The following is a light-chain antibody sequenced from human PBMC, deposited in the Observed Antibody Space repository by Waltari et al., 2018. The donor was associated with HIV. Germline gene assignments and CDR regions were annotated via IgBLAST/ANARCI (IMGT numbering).Light chain of an antibody. Sequence: ETVLTQSQGTLSLSPGERATLSCRASQSVGSNSLAWYQQKPGQAPRLLIDGASSMATGIPDRFSGSGSGTDFTLTISRLEPEDFAVYYCQQYGSSPLFTFGPGTKVDIK. CDR2: GAS. CDR1: QSVGSNS. CDR3: QQYGSSPLFT. V-gene: IGKV3-20*01. J-gene: IGKJ3*01.